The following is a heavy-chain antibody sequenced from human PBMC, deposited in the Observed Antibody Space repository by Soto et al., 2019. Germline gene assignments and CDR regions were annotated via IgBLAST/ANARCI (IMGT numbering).Heavy chain of an antibody. J-gene: IGHJ3*01. V-gene: IGHV3-30*14. Sequence: QVHLVESGGGVVQPGRSLRLSCAASGFTFNDYAIHWVRQAAGKGLEWVASMTYDGATEYYADSVKGRFTVSRDNSKRTLSLQMNSLRPEDTAVYYCARVRLSIAVNDALDVWGQGTTVTVSS. CDR2: MTYDGATE. CDR1: GFTFNDYA. CDR3: ARVRLSIAVNDALDV. D-gene: IGHD3-3*02.